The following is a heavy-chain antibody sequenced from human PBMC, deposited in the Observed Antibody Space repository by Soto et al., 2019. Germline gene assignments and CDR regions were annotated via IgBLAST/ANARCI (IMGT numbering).Heavy chain of an antibody. Sequence: GGSLRLSCAASGFTFSSYIMNWVRQAPGKGLEWVSYISSSSSTIYYADSVKGRFTISRDNAKNSLYLQMNSLRVEDTAVYYCGRDSALFDYWGQGALVTVSS. CDR2: ISSSSSTI. CDR3: GRDSALFDY. CDR1: GFTFSSYI. V-gene: IGHV3-48*01. J-gene: IGHJ4*02.